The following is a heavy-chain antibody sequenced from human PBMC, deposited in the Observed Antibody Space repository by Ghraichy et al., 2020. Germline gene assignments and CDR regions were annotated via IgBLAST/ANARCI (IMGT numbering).Heavy chain of an antibody. CDR3: ARPRSGWSTGAFDI. J-gene: IGHJ3*02. D-gene: IGHD6-19*01. Sequence: ASVKVSCKASGYTFTSYGIIWVLQAPGQGLEWMGWISAYNGNTNYAQKIQGRVTMTTDTSTSTAYMELRSLRSDDTAVYYCARPRSGWSTGAFDIWGQGTMVTVSS. CDR2: ISAYNGNT. V-gene: IGHV1-18*01. CDR1: GYTFTSYG.